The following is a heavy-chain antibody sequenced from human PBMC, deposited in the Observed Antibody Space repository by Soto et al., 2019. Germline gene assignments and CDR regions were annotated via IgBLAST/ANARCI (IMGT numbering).Heavy chain of an antibody. CDR3: AKWEVSGWYYFDY. D-gene: IGHD6-19*01. J-gene: IGHJ4*02. CDR2: ISGSGGST. V-gene: IGHV3-23*01. CDR1: GFTCTSYA. Sequence: GGSLRLSCAASGFTCTSYAGNWVLQAPGKGLEWVSAISGSGGSTYYADSVKGRFTISRDNSKNTLYLQMNSLRAEDTAVYYCAKWEVSGWYYFDYWGQGTLVTVSS.